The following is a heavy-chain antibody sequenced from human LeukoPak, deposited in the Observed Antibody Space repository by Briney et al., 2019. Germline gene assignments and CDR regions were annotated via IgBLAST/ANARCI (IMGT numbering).Heavy chain of an antibody. CDR1: GGSISSGAYY. J-gene: IGHJ3*02. V-gene: IGHV4-31*03. D-gene: IGHD5-12*01. Sequence: SETLSLTCTVSGGSISSGAYYWSWIRQHPGKGLEWIGYIYYSGSTYYNPSLKSRVTISVDTSKNQFSPKLSSVTAADTAVYYCARGTPLRRDAFDIWGQGTMVTVSS. CDR2: IYYSGST. CDR3: ARGTPLRRDAFDI.